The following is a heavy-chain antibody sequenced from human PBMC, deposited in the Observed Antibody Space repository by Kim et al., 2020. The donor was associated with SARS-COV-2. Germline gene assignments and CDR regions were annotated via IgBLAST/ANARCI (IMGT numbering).Heavy chain of an antibody. D-gene: IGHD2-21*02. V-gene: IGHV3-33*01. CDR2: IWYDGSNK. CDR1: GFTFSSYG. CDR3: ARGCGGDCFSLPLGYYYGMDV. Sequence: GGSLRLSCAASGFTFSSYGMHWVRQAPGKGLEWVAVIWYDGSNKYYADSVKGRFTISRDNSKNTLYLQMNSLRAEDTAVYYCARGCGGDCFSLPLGYYYGMDVWGQGTTVTVSS. J-gene: IGHJ6*02.